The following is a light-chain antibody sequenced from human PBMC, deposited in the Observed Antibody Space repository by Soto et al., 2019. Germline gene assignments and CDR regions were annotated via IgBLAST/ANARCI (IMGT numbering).Light chain of an antibody. J-gene: IGKJ5*01. CDR1: QGISSY. CDR2: AAS. CDR3: QHLNSYPPVN. Sequence: DIQLTQSPSFLSASVGDRVTITCRASQGISSYLAWYQQKPGKAPKLLIYAASTLQSGAPSRFSVSGSVTEFTLRISSPQPEDVATYYCQHLNSYPPVNFGQGTRLEIK. V-gene: IGKV1-9*01.